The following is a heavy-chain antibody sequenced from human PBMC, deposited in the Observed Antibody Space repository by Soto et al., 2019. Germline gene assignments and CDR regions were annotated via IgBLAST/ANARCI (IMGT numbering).Heavy chain of an antibody. J-gene: IGHJ6*02. CDR2: IHPNTGGT. V-gene: IGHV1-2*02. CDR3: ASDFRTRGWFRQAGNFAMDV. CDR1: GYPYTNSY. Sequence: ASVKVSCKXSGYPYTNSYMHWVRQAPGQGLEWMGWIHPNTGGTNYAQKFQGRVTMTRDTSVSTVYMELNRLTSDDTAIYFCASDFRTRGWFRQAGNFAMDVWGQGTTVTV. D-gene: IGHD6-19*01.